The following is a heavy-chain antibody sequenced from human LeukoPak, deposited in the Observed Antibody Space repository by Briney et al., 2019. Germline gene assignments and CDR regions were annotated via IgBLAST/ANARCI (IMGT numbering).Heavy chain of an antibody. V-gene: IGHV5-51*01. D-gene: IGHD2-2*01. J-gene: IGHJ3*02. CDR1: GYSFTSYW. CDR2: IYPCDSDT. CDR3: ARQPLVPAAMVLLPGAFDI. Sequence: GESLKISCKGSGYSFTSYWIGWVRQMPGKGLEWMGIIYPCDSDTRYSPSFQGQVTISADKSISTAYLQWSSLKASDTAMYYCARQPLVPAAMVLLPGAFDIWGQGTMVTVSS.